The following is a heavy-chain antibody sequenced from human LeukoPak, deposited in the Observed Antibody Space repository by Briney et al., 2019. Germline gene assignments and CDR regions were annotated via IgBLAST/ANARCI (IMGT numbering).Heavy chain of an antibody. CDR2: ISYDGSNK. D-gene: IGHD2-2*01. Sequence: GGPLRLSCAASEFTFSSFGMHWVRQAPGKGLKWVAVISYDGSNKYYADSVKGRFTISRDNSKSTLYLQMNSLRAEDTAVYYYATSASRHCSSTSCYYYYGMDVWGQGTTVTVSS. CDR3: ATSASRHCSSTSCYYYYGMDV. J-gene: IGHJ6*02. V-gene: IGHV3-30*03. CDR1: EFTFSSFG.